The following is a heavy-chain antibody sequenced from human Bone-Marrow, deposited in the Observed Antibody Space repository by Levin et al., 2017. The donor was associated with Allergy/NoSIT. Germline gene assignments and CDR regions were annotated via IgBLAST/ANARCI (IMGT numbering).Heavy chain of an antibody. V-gene: IGHV2-70*01. CDR1: GFSLDTSGTC. CDR2: IDWEDDK. Sequence: TLSLTCTFSGFSLDTSGTCVTWIRQAPGKALEWLALIDWEDDKYYNTSLKTRLTISKDTSKNQVVLTMTNMDPVDTATYYCARVPDYYYYGMDVWGQGTTVTVSS. CDR3: ARVPDYYYYGMDV. J-gene: IGHJ6*02.